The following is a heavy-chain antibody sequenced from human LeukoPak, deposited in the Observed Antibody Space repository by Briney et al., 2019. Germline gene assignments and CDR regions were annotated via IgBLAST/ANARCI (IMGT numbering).Heavy chain of an antibody. CDR2: ISNGSSNK. J-gene: IGHJ4*02. CDR3: AGERYYYDSSGYIDGVGFDY. D-gene: IGHD3-22*01. V-gene: IGHV3-21*01. CDR1: GFTFSSYS. Sequence: GGSLRLSCAASGFTFSSYSMNWVRQAPGKGLEWVSSISNGSSNKYYADSVKGRFTISRDNAKNSLYLQMKSLRAEDRAVYYCAGERYYYDSSGYIDGVGFDYWGQGNLVTVSS.